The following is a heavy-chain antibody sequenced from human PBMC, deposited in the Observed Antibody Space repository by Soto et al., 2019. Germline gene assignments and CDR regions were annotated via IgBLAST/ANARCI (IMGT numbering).Heavy chain of an antibody. CDR2: IKEDGSVK. V-gene: IGHV3-7*03. J-gene: IGHJ4*02. CDR3: ARDVSSEYASILDV. Sequence: PGGSLRLSCEGFRLTFSPYWMTWVRQAPGKGLEWVASIKEDGSVKNYADSVKGRFTVSRDNVKRAMFLQMTSVRVDDTAVYFCARDVSSEYASILDVWGRGARVTASS. CDR1: RLTFSPYW. D-gene: IGHD3-3*01.